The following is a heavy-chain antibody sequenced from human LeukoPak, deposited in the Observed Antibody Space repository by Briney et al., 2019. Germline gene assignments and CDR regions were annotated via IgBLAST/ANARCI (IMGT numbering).Heavy chain of an antibody. CDR1: GGSISSYY. J-gene: IGHJ6*03. CDR2: IYYSGST. V-gene: IGHV4-59*07. CDR3: AKRYFGSVDYYYYYIDV. D-gene: IGHD1-14*01. Sequence: PSDTLSLTCTVSGGSISSYYWSWIREPPGEGLEWSGYIYYSGSTNYNPSLKSRAPISVDTSKHQFSLKLSSVTAAHTAVDYCAKRYFGSVDYYYYYIDVWGKGTTVTVSS.